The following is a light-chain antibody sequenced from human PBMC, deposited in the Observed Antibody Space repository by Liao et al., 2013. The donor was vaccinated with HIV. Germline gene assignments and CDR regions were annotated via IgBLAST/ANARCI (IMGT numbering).Light chain of an antibody. CDR3: QVWDSSSDQPFV. Sequence: SYELTQSPSVSVAPGKTATMTCGGTNIGSKSVHWYQQKPGQAPVLVIYYDSARPSGIPERISGSNSGNTATLTISRVEAGDEADYYCQVWDSSSDQPFVFGTGTKVTVL. J-gene: IGLJ1*01. V-gene: IGLV3-21*04. CDR1: NIGSKS. CDR2: YDS.